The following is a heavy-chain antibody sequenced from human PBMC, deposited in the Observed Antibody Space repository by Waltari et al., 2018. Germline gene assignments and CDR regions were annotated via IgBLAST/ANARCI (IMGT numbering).Heavy chain of an antibody. V-gene: IGHV4-34*02. CDR1: GGSLSGYH. D-gene: IGHD3-3*01. CDR2: INDSGRT. J-gene: IGHJ6*03. CDR3: ARVFGYYYYYMDV. Sequence: QVQLKQWGAGLLKPSETLSLTCDVSGGSLSGYHWTWIRQPPGKGLEWIGEINDSGRTTHNPSLESRVTVSIDTANNQFSLRVRSVTAADTAVYYCARVFGYYYYYMDVWGKGTTVTISS.